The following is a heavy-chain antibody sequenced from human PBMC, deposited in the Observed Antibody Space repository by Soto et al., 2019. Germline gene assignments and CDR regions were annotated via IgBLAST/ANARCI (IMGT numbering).Heavy chain of an antibody. CDR2: IAFDGSQE. J-gene: IGHJ6*02. CDR3: ATKVRVTNYLYYGMDV. V-gene: IGHV3-30*03. D-gene: IGHD2-21*02. CDR1: GFTFNTSG. Sequence: GGSLRLSCAASGFTFNTSGTHWVRQAPGKGLEWVAVIAFDGSQEFYGDSVRGRFTISRDNSKNTLFLQMKSLTPEDTAVYYCATKVRVTNYLYYGMDVWGQGTTVTVSS.